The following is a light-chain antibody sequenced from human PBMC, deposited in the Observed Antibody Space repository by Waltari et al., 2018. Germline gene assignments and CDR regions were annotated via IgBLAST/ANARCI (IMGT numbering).Light chain of an antibody. CDR1: QSLSYN. CDR2: GSS. J-gene: IGKJ5*01. V-gene: IGKV3-15*01. Sequence: EIVMTQSPSTLSVSPGERATLSCRASQSLSYNLAWYQQKPGQAPRLLIYGSSTRATGIPARIRGSGSGTDFTLTISSLQSEDFAIYYCQQYNTWPPITFGQGTRVEIK. CDR3: QQYNTWPPIT.